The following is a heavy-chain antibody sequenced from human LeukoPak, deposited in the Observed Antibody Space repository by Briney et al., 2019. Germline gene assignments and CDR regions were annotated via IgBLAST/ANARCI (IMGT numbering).Heavy chain of an antibody. V-gene: IGHV3-21*06. CDR1: GFSFSASS. CDR2: IFGDGPGL. CDR3: TREGGSTDAGF. Sequence: GSLRLSCEASGFSFSASSMNWVRQAPGKGLEWVSSIFGDGPGLYYADSVKGRSTISRDNGKNSVYLEMNSLRDDDTAVYYCTREGGSTDAGFWGQGTLVTVSS. J-gene: IGHJ4*02. D-gene: IGHD5/OR15-5a*01.